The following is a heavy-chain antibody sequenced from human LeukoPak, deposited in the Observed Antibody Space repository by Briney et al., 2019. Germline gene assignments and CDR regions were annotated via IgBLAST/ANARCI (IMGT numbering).Heavy chain of an antibody. J-gene: IGHJ4*02. Sequence: PGGSLRLSCAASGFTFSAYWMAWVRQAPGKGLEWVANVKQDGREKHYVDSVKGRFTISRDNARNSLYLQMNSLRAEDSAVYYCARDDVGALDYWGQGTLVTVSS. CDR3: ARDDVGALDY. D-gene: IGHD3-16*01. V-gene: IGHV3-7*01. CDR2: VKQDGREK. CDR1: GFTFSAYW.